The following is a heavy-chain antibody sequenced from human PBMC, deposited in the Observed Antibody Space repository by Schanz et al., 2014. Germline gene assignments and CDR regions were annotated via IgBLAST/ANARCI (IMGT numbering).Heavy chain of an antibody. D-gene: IGHD5-12*01. J-gene: IGHJ4*02. V-gene: IGHV3-30*03. CDR1: GFTFSTHA. CDR3: ARDFHGYGPHLDY. Sequence: VQLVESGGGLVKPGGSLRLSCGVSGFTFSTHAMHWVRQAPGKGLEWVALVSSDGNNDYYTDSVKGRFTISRDNAKNTLYLQLNSLRAEDTAVYYCARDFHGYGPHLDYWGQGSLVTVSS. CDR2: VSSDGNND.